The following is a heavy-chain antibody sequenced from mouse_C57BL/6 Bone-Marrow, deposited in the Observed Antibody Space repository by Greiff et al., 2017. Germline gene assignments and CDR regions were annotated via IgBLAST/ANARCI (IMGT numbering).Heavy chain of an antibody. CDR1: GYTFTSYG. J-gene: IGHJ2*01. CDR3: ARCDGDFAYYYDY. CDR2: IYPSNGYT. Sequence: VQLQESGAELVRPGASVKLSCKASGYTFTSYGLSWVKQRPGQGLEWIGEIYPSNGYTYYNEKFKGKATLTADKSSSTAYMEIRSRTSEDSAVYVCARCDGDFAYYYDYWDRGTAPTGSS. V-gene: IGHV1-81*01. D-gene: IGHD2-13*01.